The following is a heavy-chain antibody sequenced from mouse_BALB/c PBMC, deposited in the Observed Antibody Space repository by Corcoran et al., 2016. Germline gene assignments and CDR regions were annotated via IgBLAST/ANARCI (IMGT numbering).Heavy chain of an antibody. CDR1: GYTFTSHD. CDR2: ILPGDGST. Sequence: QLQLQQSGAELVKPGASVKLSCTASGYTFTSHDFIWVRQRPEQGLEWTGWILPGDGSTKYNEKFKGKATLTTDKSSSTAYMQLSRLTSEDSAVDFCARFREGDAMDYWGQGTSVAVSS. V-gene: IGHV1-85*01. J-gene: IGHJ4*01. CDR3: ARFREGDAMDY.